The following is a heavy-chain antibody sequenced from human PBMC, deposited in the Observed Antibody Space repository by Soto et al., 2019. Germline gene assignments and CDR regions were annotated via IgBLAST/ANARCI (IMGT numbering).Heavy chain of an antibody. V-gene: IGHV1-8*01. Sequence: QVQLVQSGAEVKKPGASVKVSCKASGYTFTSYDINWVRQATGQGLEWMGWMNPNSGNTGSAQKFQGRVTMTRNTSITTAYMDLSSLSSYDTAIYYSARDRSGWPDYWGQGTLVTVSS. CDR1: GYTFTSYD. J-gene: IGHJ4*02. CDR3: ARDRSGWPDY. D-gene: IGHD6-19*01. CDR2: MNPNSGNT.